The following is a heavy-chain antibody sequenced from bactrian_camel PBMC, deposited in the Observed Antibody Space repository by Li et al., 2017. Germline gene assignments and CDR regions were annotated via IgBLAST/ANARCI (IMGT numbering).Heavy chain of an antibody. CDR3: AAARSYLLWWTGNKI. J-gene: IGHJ4*01. CDR1: GLTVGRYC. Sequence: HVQLVESGGGSVQAGGSLRLSCVASGLTVGRYCMGWFRQAPGQEREGVATIDRDANTAYADSVKDRFTISIDTAKNTLYLQMNNLTLEDTAMYYCAAARSYLLWWTGNKIWGQGTQVTVS. CDR2: IDRDANT. D-gene: IGHD3*01. V-gene: IGHV3S55*01.